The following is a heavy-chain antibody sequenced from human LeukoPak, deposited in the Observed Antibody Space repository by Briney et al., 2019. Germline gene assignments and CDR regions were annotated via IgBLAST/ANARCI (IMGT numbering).Heavy chain of an antibody. J-gene: IGHJ4*02. V-gene: IGHV3-30*03. CDR1: GFTFSTNG. CDR3: ARDFSWTFDF. Sequence: PGGSLRLSCAASGFTFSTNGMHWVRQAQGKGLEWVSLITYDGLKTSYADSVKGRFTISRDKSTNTLYLQMNSLRVEDTAVYYCARDFSWTFDFWGQGTLVTVSS. D-gene: IGHD3/OR15-3a*01. CDR2: ITYDGLKT.